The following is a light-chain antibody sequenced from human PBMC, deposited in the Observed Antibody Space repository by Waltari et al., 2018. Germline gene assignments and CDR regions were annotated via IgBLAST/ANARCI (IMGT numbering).Light chain of an antibody. V-gene: IGKV2-28*01. Sequence: DIVMTQSPLSLPVTPGEPASISCRSSQSLLYSNGYNYLDWYLQKPGQSPQLLIYLGSNRASGVPDRLSGSGSGTDFTLKISRVEAEDVGVYYCQQYYSTPYTFGQGTKLEIK. CDR1: QSLLYSNGYNY. CDR2: LGS. CDR3: QQYYSTPYT. J-gene: IGKJ2*01.